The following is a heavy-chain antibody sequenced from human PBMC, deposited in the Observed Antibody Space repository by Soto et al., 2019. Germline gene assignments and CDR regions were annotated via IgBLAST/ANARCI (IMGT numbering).Heavy chain of an antibody. D-gene: IGHD1-1*01. V-gene: IGHV4-4*07. CDR2: IYATGTT. J-gene: IGHJ5*02. CDR1: GGFIRRCY. CDR3: VRDGTKTLRDWFDP. Sequence: PETLSVPWTGSGGFIRRCYWIGCRKSAGKGLEWIGRIYATGTTDYNPSLKSRVMMSVDTSKKQFSLKLGSVTAAHTAVYYCVRDGTKTLRDWFDPSGQGISVTGS.